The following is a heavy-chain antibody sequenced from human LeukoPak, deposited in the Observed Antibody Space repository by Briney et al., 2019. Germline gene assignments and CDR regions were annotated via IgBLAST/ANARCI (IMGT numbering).Heavy chain of an antibody. D-gene: IGHD4-17*01. Sequence: GGSLRLSCAASGFTFSDYFMNWIRQAPGKGLEWVSHISRSGSIIYYADSVKGRFTISRDNAKNSLYLQMNSLRAEDTAVYYCARDRGEGFDPWGQGTLVTVSS. CDR2: ISRSGSII. CDR1: GFTFSDYF. V-gene: IGHV3-11*04. CDR3: ARDRGEGFDP. J-gene: IGHJ5*02.